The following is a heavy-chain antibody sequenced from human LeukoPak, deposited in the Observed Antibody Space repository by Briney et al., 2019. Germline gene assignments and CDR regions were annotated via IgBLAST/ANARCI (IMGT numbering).Heavy chain of an antibody. V-gene: IGHV1-2*02. D-gene: IGHD1-26*01. CDR1: GHTFTGYY. CDR2: INANSGGT. J-gene: IGHJ4*02. Sequence: GASVKVSCKASGHTFTGYYMHWVRQAPGQGLEWMGWINANSGGTNYAQKFQGRVTMTRDTSISTAYMELRSLTSDDTAVYYCAREESIGSYQFLHDYWGQGTLVTVSS. CDR3: AREESIGSYQFLHDY.